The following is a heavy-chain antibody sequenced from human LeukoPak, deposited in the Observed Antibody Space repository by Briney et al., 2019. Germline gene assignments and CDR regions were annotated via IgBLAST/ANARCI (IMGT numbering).Heavy chain of an antibody. CDR3: ARHVAVADMWHFDY. J-gene: IGHJ4*02. Sequence: SSETLSLTCTVSGGSISSYYWSWIRQPPGKGLEWIGSIYYSGNTYYNPSLKSPVTISVDTSKSQFSLKLTSVTAADTAVYYCARHVAVADMWHFDYWGQGTPVTVSS. D-gene: IGHD6-19*01. CDR1: GGSISSYY. CDR2: IYYSGNT. V-gene: IGHV4-59*05.